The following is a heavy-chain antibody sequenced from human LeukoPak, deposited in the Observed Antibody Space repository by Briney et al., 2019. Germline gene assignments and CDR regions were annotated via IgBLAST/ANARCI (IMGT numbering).Heavy chain of an antibody. CDR2: FDPEDGET. CDR3: AIYPYCSGGSCYAAWFDP. Sequence: GASVKVSCKVSGYTLTELSMHWVRQAPGKGLEWMGGFDPEDGETIYAQKFQGRVTMTEDTSTDTAYMELSSLRSEDTAVYYCAIYPYCSGGSCYAAWFDPWGQGTLVAVSS. J-gene: IGHJ5*02. D-gene: IGHD2-15*01. CDR1: GYTLTELS. V-gene: IGHV1-24*01.